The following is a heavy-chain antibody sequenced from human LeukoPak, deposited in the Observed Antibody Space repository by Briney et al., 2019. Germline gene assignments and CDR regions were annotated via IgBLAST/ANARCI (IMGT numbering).Heavy chain of an antibody. J-gene: IGHJ3*02. V-gene: IGHV3-7*01. CDR1: GFMFTSYW. CDR2: INQDGSAK. Sequence: GGSLRLSCAASGFMFTSYWMSWVRQAPGKGLEWVANINQDGSAKYYADSVKGRFTISRDNSKNTLYLQMNSLRAEDTAVYYCAKADIAVAVKDDAFDIWGQGTMVTVSS. CDR3: AKADIAVAVKDDAFDI. D-gene: IGHD6-19*01.